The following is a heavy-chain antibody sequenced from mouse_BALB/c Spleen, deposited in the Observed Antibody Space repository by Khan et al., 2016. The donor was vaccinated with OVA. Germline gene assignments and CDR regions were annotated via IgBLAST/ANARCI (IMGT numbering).Heavy chain of an antibody. CDR3: ERGGYGGFEY. Sequence: QVQLKQSGAELVKPGASVKLSCKASGYTFTSYDINWVRQRPEQGLEWIGWMFPGYGSTKYIVNFKGKATLTTDKSSSTAYMQLSRLTSEESGAYFCERGGYGGFEYWGQGTLVTVSA. D-gene: IGHD2-14*01. J-gene: IGHJ3*01. CDR2: MFPGYGST. V-gene: IGHV1-85*01. CDR1: GYTFTSYD.